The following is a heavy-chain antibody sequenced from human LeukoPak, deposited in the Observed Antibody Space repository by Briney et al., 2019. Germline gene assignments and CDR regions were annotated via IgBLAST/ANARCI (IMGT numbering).Heavy chain of an antibody. CDR1: GFTFSSYW. CDR3: ARGGGLSLPPDI. D-gene: IGHD3-16*01. Sequence: GGSLRLSCVASGFTFSSYWMSWVRQAPGKGLEWVANIKQDGSEKYYVDSVKGRFTISRDNAKNSLYLQMNSLRAEDTAVYYCARGGGLSLPPDIWGQGTMVTVSS. CDR2: IKQDGSEK. J-gene: IGHJ3*02. V-gene: IGHV3-7*04.